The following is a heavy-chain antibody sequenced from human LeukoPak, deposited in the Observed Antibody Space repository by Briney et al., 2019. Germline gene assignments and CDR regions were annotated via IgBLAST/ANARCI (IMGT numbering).Heavy chain of an antibody. CDR3: SRERGPFCPFGY. CDR2: TSQAGQT. V-gene: IGHV4/OR15-8*02. J-gene: IGHJ4*02. D-gene: IGHD1-26*01. Sequence: SETLSLTCGVSGDSISGTNWWSWVRQPPGQGLEWIGETSQAGQTNYNPSLNGRVTVSLDKSSNQLSLHLTSVTAADTATYFCSRERGPFCPFGYWGQGTLVIVSS. CDR1: GDSISGTNW.